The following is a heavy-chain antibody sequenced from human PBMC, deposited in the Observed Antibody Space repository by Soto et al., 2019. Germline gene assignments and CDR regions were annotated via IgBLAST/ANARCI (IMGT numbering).Heavy chain of an antibody. Sequence: GGSLRLSCTVSGFAFSNYGINWVRQAPGKGLEWVSSISKSDYTYYSDSVKGRFTISRDNAKNSVSLQMNTLRVEDTAVYYCAREDSIVIPAVSDFWGQGTLVTVSS. D-gene: IGHD2-2*01. CDR3: AREDSIVIPAVSDF. V-gene: IGHV3-21*01. CDR1: GFAFSNYG. CDR2: ISKSDYT. J-gene: IGHJ4*02.